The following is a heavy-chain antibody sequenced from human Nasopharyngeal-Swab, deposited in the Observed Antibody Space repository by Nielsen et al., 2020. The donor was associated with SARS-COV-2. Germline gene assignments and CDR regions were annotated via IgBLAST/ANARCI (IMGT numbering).Heavy chain of an antibody. J-gene: IGHJ4*02. Sequence: VRQMPGKGLEWVGRIKSKTDGGTTDYTAPLKGRFTISRDDSKNTLYLQMNSLKIGDTAVYYCTTDRYSSSWYNAINYWGQGTLVTVSS. V-gene: IGHV3-15*01. D-gene: IGHD6-13*01. CDR2: IKSKTDGGTT. CDR3: TTDRYSSSWYNAINY.